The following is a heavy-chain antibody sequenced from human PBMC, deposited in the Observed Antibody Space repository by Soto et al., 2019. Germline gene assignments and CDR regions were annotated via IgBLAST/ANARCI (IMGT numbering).Heavy chain of an antibody. CDR3: ARDLPYYDDSSGYQSFDY. CDR1: GYTFTSYG. V-gene: IGHV1-18*01. CDR2: ISAYNGNT. J-gene: IGHJ4*02. Sequence: ASVKVSCKASGYTFTSYGISWVRQAPGQGLEWMGWISAYNGNTNYAQKLQGRGTMTTDTSTSTAYMEMTSLRSDDTAVYYCARDLPYYDDSSGYQSFDYWGQGTLVTVSS. D-gene: IGHD3-22*01.